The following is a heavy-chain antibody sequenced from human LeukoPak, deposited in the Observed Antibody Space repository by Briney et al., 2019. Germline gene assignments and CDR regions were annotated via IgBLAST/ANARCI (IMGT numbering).Heavy chain of an antibody. V-gene: IGHV3-7*03. CDR3: ARNNGMDV. Sequence: GGSLRLSCAASGFALSSHWMTWVRQVPGRGPEWVANVNRDGSETYYLDSVKCRFTISKDNAKNSLYLQMNRLRAEDTALYHCARNNGMDVWGQGTTVIVSS. CDR1: GFALSSHW. J-gene: IGHJ6*02. CDR2: VNRDGSET.